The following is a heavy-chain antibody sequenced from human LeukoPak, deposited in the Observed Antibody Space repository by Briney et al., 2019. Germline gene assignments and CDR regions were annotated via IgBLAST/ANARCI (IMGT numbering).Heavy chain of an antibody. CDR3: ARDRFTYFPFDY. CDR2: IKGDGSEI. CDR1: GFSFSTYW. V-gene: IGHV3-7*01. D-gene: IGHD3-16*02. Sequence: GGSLRLSCAASGFSFSTYWMRWARQTPGKGLEWVANIKGDGSEIDYVDSVKGRFTISRDNAKNTLYLQMNSLRAEDTAVYYCARDRFTYFPFDYWGQGTLVTVSS. J-gene: IGHJ4*02.